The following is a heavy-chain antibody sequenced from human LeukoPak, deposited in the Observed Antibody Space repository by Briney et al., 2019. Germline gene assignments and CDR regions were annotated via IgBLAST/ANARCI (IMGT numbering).Heavy chain of an antibody. J-gene: IGHJ4*02. CDR1: GGSFSGYY. CDR2: INHSGST. Sequence: SETLSLTCAVYGGSFSGYYWSWIRQPPGKGLEWIGEINHSGSTDYNPSLKSRLTISVDTSKNQFSLKMSSVTAADTAVHYCARGDGRDGYKGRLDYWGQGTLVTVSS. D-gene: IGHD5-24*01. CDR3: ARGDGRDGYKGRLDY. V-gene: IGHV4-34*01.